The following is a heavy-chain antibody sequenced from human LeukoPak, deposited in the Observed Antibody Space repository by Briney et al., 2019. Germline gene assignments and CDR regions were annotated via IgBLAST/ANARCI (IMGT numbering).Heavy chain of an antibody. CDR1: GDSISSSSYS. CDR3: ARGLRYYDSRDRFDF. Sequence: SETLSLTCTVSGDSISSSSYSWAWIRQPPGKGLEWLATVYYRVTSYSNPSLRSRVSISLDASQNQLSLRVTSVTAADTAVYYCARGLRYYDSRDRFDFWGQGALVTVSS. V-gene: IGHV4-39*07. CDR2: VYYRVTS. J-gene: IGHJ4*02. D-gene: IGHD3-22*01.